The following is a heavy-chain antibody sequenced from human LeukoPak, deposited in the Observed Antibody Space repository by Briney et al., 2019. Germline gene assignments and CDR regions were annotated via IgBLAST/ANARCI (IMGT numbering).Heavy chain of an antibody. J-gene: IGHJ4*02. CDR3: ARDPSGYDPPWGGY. CDR2: INHSGST. CDR1: GGSFSGYY. Sequence: IPSETLSLTCAVYGGSFSGYYWSWIRQPPGKGLEWIGEINHSGSTNYNPSLKSRVTISVDTSKNQFSLKLSSVTAADTAVYYCARDPSGYDPPWGGYWGQGTLVTVSS. V-gene: IGHV4-34*01. D-gene: IGHD5-12*01.